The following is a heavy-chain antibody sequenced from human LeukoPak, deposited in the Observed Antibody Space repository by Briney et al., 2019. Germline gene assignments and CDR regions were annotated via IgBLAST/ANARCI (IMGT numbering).Heavy chain of an antibody. CDR3: AREASGSYSASLGH. J-gene: IGHJ4*02. Sequence: GGSLRLPCAASGFTFSSYAMHWVRQAPGKGLEWVAVISYDGSNKYYTDSVKGRFTISRDNSKNTLYLQMNSLRAEDTAVYYCAREASGSYSASLGHWGQGTLVTVSS. CDR1: GFTFSSYA. CDR2: ISYDGSNK. V-gene: IGHV3-30-3*01. D-gene: IGHD1-26*01.